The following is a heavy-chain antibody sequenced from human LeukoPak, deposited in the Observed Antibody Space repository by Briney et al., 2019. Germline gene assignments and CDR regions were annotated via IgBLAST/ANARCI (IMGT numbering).Heavy chain of an antibody. V-gene: IGHV4-61*02. CDR3: AVGQYDYVWGSYRPFDY. Sequence: SETLSLTCTVSGGSISSGSYYWSWIRQPAGKELEWIGRIYTSGSTNYNPSLKSRVTISVDTSKNQFSLKLSSVTAADTAVYYCAVGQYDYVWGSYRPFDYWGQGTLVTVSS. J-gene: IGHJ4*02. CDR2: IYTSGST. CDR1: GGSISSGSYY. D-gene: IGHD3-16*02.